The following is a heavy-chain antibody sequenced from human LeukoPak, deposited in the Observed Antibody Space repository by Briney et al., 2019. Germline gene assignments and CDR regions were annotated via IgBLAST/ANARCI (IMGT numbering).Heavy chain of an antibody. D-gene: IGHD3-9*01. CDR3: ARGDYDILTGPRYYYGMDV. CDR2: IYYSGST. J-gene: IGHJ6*02. V-gene: IGHV4-59*08. Sequence: SETLSLTCTVSGGSISSYYWSWIRQPPGKGLEWIGYIYYSGSTNCNPSLKSRVTISVDTSKNQFSLKLSSVTAADTAVYYCARGDYDILTGPRYYYGMDVWGQGTTVTVSS. CDR1: GGSISSYY.